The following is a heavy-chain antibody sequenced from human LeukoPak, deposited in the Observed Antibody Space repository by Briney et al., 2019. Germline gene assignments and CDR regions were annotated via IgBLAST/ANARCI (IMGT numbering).Heavy chain of an antibody. CDR1: GDSITRNY. J-gene: IGHJ4*02. V-gene: IGHV4-4*07. CDR3: ARGSFDSSGYYVFDY. D-gene: IGHD3-22*01. CDR2: IYNSGNT. Sequence: SETLSLTCTVSGDSITRNYWGGIRKPAGKGLEWIGRIYNSGNTNYSPSLESRVTMSTDTSKNQFSLKLTSVTAADTAVYYCARGSFDSSGYYVFDYWGQGTLVTVSS.